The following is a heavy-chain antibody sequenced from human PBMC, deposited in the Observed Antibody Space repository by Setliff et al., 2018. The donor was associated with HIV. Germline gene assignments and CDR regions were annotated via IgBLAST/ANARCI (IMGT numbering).Heavy chain of an antibody. CDR3: ARDATRGGDFDF. Sequence: GGSLRLSCGASGFTFRNYWMTWVRQAPGRGLEWVSNTKYDGSESYYVDSVKGRFTMSRDNAKNLVYLEMNSLKVEDTAVYYCARDATRGGDFDFWGQGTLVTVSS. CDR1: GFTFRNYW. J-gene: IGHJ4*02. CDR2: TKYDGSES. D-gene: IGHD1-26*01. V-gene: IGHV3-7*01.